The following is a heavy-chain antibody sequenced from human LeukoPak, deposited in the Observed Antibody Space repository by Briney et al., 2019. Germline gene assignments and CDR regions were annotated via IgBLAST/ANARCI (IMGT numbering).Heavy chain of an antibody. CDR2: ISSSSSYI. CDR3: AKDRYGGNDY. CDR1: GFTFSSYS. D-gene: IGHD4-23*01. V-gene: IGHV3-21*01. J-gene: IGHJ4*02. Sequence: GGSLRLSCAASGFTFSSYSMNWVRQAPGKGLEWVSSISSSSSYIYYADSVKGRFTISRDNSKNTLYLQMNSLRAEDTAVYYCAKDRYGGNDYWGQGTLVTVSS.